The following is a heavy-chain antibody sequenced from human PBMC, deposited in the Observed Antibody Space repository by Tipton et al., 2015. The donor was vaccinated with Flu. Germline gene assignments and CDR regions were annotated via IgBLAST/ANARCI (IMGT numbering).Heavy chain of an antibody. J-gene: IGHJ6*02. D-gene: IGHD5-18*01. Sequence: SLRLSCAASGFTFSSYAMQWVRQAPGKGLEWVAFINYDGSITNYGDSVKGRFTVSRDNSKNTLYLEMNSLRPEDTAVYFCARDEGYNYGFTNYYGLGVWGQGTTVSVS. V-gene: IGHV3-30-3*01. CDR3: ARDEGYNYGFTNYYGLGV. CDR2: INYDGSIT. CDR1: GFTFSSYA.